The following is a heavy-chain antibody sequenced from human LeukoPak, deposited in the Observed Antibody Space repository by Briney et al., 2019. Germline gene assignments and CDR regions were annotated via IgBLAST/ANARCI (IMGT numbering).Heavy chain of an antibody. V-gene: IGHV3-7*01. CDR3: ARDRSEYYYDSSGYRYYYYMDV. D-gene: IGHD3-22*01. CDR1: GFTFSSYW. Sequence: GVSLRLSCVASGFTFSSYWMSWVRQAPGKGLEWVANIKQDGSEKYYVDSVKGRFTISRDNAKNSLYLQMNSLRAEDTAVYYCARDRSEYYYDSSGYRYYYYMDVWGKGTTVTVSS. CDR2: IKQDGSEK. J-gene: IGHJ6*03.